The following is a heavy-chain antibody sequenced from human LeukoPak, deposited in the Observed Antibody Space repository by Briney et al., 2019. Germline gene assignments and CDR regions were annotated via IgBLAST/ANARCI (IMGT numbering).Heavy chain of an antibody. J-gene: IGHJ4*02. V-gene: IGHV3-23*01. CDR3: AGDDSSGYFFDF. Sequence: TGGSLRFSCAASGITFSSYAMSWVRQAPGKGLEWVSAISGSGGSTYYADSVKGRFTISRDNSKNTLYLQMNSLRAEDTAMYFCAGDDSSGYFFDFWGQGTLVTVSS. D-gene: IGHD3-22*01. CDR1: GITFSSYA. CDR2: ISGSGGST.